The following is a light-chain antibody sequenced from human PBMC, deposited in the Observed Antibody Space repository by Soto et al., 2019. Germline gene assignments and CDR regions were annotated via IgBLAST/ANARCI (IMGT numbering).Light chain of an antibody. CDR1: QSVSSY. Sequence: EIVLTQSPATLSLSPGEIATLYFRASQSVSSYLAWYQQKPGQAPRLLIYDASNRATGIPARFSGSGSGTDFTLTISSLQPDDFATYYCQHYNSYSEAFGQGTKVDIK. J-gene: IGKJ1*01. V-gene: IGKV3-11*01. CDR3: QHYNSYSEA. CDR2: DAS.